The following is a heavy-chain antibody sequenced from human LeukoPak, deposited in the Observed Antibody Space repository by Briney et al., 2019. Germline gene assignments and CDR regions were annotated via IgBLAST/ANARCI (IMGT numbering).Heavy chain of an antibody. CDR1: GDSVSSNSSA. D-gene: IGHD5-24*01. V-gene: IGHV6-1*01. CDR2: TYYRSKWYN. J-gene: IGHJ5*02. CDR3: VRSRDGYLTAFDP. Sequence: SQTLSLTCAISGDSVSSNSSAWNWIRPSPSRGLAWLGRTYYRSKWYNDYAVSVKSRITINADTSKNQFSLHLNSVTPEDTAVYYCVRSRDGYLTAFDPWGQGTLVTVSS.